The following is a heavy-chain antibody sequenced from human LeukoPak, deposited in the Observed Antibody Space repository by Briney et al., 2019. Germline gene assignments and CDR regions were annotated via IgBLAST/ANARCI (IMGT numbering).Heavy chain of an antibody. J-gene: IGHJ4*02. CDR1: GYTLTELS. CDR3: ATDLGGSYYERNY. D-gene: IGHD1-26*01. CDR2: FDPEDGET. Sequence: ATVKVSCKVSGYTLTELSMHWVRQAPGKGLEWMGGFDPEDGETIYAQKFQGRVTMTEDTSTDTAYMELSSLRSEDTAVYYCATDLGGSYYERNYWGQGTLVTVSS. V-gene: IGHV1-24*01.